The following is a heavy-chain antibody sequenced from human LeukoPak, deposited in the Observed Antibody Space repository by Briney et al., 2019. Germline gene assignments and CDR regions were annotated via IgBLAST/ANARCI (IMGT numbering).Heavy chain of an antibody. CDR3: VKDLTGTWSFDY. J-gene: IGHJ4*02. V-gene: IGHV3-64D*06. D-gene: IGHD3-9*01. Sequence: PGGSLRLSCSTSGFTFSNHFMHWVRQAPGKGLEYVSSIGPNGASTLYADSVKGRFTISRDNSKNALYLQLTSLRLEDTVLYYCVKDLTGTWSFDYWGQGTLVTVSS. CDR2: IGPNGAST. CDR1: GFTFSNHF.